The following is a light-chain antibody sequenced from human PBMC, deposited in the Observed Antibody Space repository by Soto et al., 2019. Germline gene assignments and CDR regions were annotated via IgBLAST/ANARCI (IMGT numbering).Light chain of an antibody. J-gene: IGKJ3*01. CDR2: GVS. Sequence: ELVLTQSPGTLSLSPGERATLSCRASQSVNTKYLAWYQQKPGQAPRLLICGVSSRATGIPDRFSGSGSGTDFILTISRVEPEDFAVYYCQQFGTSPLVTFGPGTKVDIK. CDR1: QSVNTKY. CDR3: QQFGTSPLVT. V-gene: IGKV3-20*01.